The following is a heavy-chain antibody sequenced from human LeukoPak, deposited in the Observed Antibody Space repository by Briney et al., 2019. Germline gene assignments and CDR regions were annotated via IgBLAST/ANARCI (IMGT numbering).Heavy chain of an antibody. CDR3: AKLGGHPLHNYYVGV. CDR2: ILDSGYST. CDR1: GFTSSSYA. J-gene: IGHJ6*03. Sequence: GGSLRLSCAASGFTSSSYAMSWVRQAPGKGLEWVSGILDSGYSTYYANSVKGRFTISRDNSNNTLYLQMNSLRAEDTAVYYCAKLGGHPLHNYYVGVWGKGTTVAVSS. D-gene: IGHD3-16*01. V-gene: IGHV3-23*01.